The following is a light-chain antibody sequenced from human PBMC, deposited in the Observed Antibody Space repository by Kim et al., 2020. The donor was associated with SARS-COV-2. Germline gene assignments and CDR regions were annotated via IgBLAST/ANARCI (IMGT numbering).Light chain of an antibody. CDR2: SDN. Sequence: QSVLTQPPSASGTPGQRVTISCSGSSSNIGSRAVNWYQHVPGTAPRLLIHSDNERPSGVPDRFSGSKSGTSASLAISGLQSEDETDYYCATWDDSRSGWVFGGGTKLTVL. CDR1: SSNIGSRA. CDR3: ATWDDSRSGWV. J-gene: IGLJ3*02. V-gene: IGLV1-44*01.